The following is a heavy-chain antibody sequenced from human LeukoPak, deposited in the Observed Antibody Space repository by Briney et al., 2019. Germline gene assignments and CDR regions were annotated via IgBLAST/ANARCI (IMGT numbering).Heavy chain of an antibody. CDR1: GGSFSGYY. Sequence: SETLSLTCAVYGGSFSGYYWSWIRQPPGKGLEWIGEINHSGSTNYNPSLKSRVTISVDTSKNQFSLKLSSVTAADTAVYYCARAPGYSSSSGGLDPWGQGTLVTVSS. D-gene: IGHD6-6*01. CDR3: ARAPGYSSSSGGLDP. J-gene: IGHJ5*02. CDR2: INHSGST. V-gene: IGHV4-34*01.